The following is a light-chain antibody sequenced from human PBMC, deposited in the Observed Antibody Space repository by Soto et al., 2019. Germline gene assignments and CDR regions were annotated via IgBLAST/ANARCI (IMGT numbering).Light chain of an antibody. CDR1: QYINTR. V-gene: IGKV3D-15*01. Sequence: EIVFTHPPATPSSFPHDRVTLSCRASQYINTRLAWYQHRPGQSPRLLIYQTSLRAAGIPARFSASGSGTDFTLTISSLQSEDFAVYYCQQYNNWLPVTFGQGTRLEI. CDR3: QQYNNWLPVT. CDR2: QTS. J-gene: IGKJ5*01.